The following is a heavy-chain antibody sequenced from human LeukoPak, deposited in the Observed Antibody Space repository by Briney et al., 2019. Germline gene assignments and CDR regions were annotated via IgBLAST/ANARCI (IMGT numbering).Heavy chain of an antibody. V-gene: IGHV4-4*07. CDR1: GGSFGNDY. CDR2: IHTRGST. J-gene: IGHJ5*02. CDR3: TRQSVGGNYNFWRDHKWFDP. Sequence: SETLSLTCTVSGGSFGNDYWSWIRQSAGKGLEWIGCIHTRGSTNYNPSLKGRVTMSVDTSKNQFSLRLSSVTAADTAVYYCTRQSVGGNYNFWRDHKWFDPWGQGSLVIVSS. D-gene: IGHD3-3*01.